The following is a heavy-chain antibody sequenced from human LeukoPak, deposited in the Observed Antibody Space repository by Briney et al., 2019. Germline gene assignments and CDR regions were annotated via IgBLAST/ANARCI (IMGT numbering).Heavy chain of an antibody. D-gene: IGHD6-6*01. V-gene: IGHV5-51*01. CDR3: ARQGSSSSHGSYFRH. CDR1: GYSFTSYW. CDR2: IYPGDSDT. Sequence: GESLKISCKGSGYSFTSYWIGWVRQMPGKGLEWMGIIYPGDSDTRYSPSFQGQVTISADKSISTAYLQWSSLKASDTAMYYCARQGSSSSHGSYFRHWGQGTLVTVSS. J-gene: IGHJ1*01.